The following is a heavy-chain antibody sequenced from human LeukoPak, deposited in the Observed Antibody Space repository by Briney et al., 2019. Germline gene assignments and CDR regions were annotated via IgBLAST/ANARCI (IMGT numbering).Heavy chain of an antibody. Sequence: PSETLSLTCTVSGVSISSYYWSWIRQPPGKGLEWIGYIYYSGSTNYNPSLKSRVTISVDTSKNQFSLKLSSVTAADTAVYYCAVATPGGEDYWGQGTLVTVSS. CDR3: AVATPGGEDY. CDR1: GVSISSYY. V-gene: IGHV4-59*08. J-gene: IGHJ4*02. D-gene: IGHD5-12*01. CDR2: IYYSGST.